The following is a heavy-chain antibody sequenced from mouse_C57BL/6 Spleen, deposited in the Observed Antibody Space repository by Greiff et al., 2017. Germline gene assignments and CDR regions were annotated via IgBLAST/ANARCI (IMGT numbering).Heavy chain of an antibody. CDR3: ARVLYAMDY. CDR1: GFTFSDYY. J-gene: IGHJ4*01. CDR2: INYDGRST. D-gene: IGHD1-1*01. V-gene: IGHV5-16*01. Sequence: EVQLVESEGGLVQPGSSMKLSCTASGFTFSDYYMAWVRQVPEKGLEWVANINYDGRSTYYLDSLKSRFIISRDNAKNILYLQMSSLKSEDTATYYCARVLYAMDYWGQGTSVTVSS.